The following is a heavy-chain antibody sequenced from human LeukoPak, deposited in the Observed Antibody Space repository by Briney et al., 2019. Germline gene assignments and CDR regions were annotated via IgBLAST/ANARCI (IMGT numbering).Heavy chain of an antibody. CDR2: IYYTGGT. Sequence: PSETLSLAGTVSGGSISTFYRSWIRQPPEKGLEWIGYIYYTGGTSYSPSLNSRATISVDTSKSQISLKLNSVTAADTAVYYCAKGRIVVATTGAFDIWGQGTMVPVSS. J-gene: IGHJ3*02. D-gene: IGHD2-15*01. CDR3: AKGRIVVATTGAFDI. V-gene: IGHV4-59*12. CDR1: GGSISTFY.